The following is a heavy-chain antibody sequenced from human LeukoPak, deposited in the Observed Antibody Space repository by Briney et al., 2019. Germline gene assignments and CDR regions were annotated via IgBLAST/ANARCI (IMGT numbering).Heavy chain of an antibody. CDR3: AKEVRRYCSGGSCPL. D-gene: IGHD2-15*01. CDR2: IRCDGSNK. J-gene: IGHJ4*02. Sequence: GGSLRLSCAASGFTFSSYGMHWVRQAPGKGLEWVAFIRCDGSNKYYADSVKGRFTISRDNSKNTLYLQMNSLRAEDTAVYYCAKEVRRYCSGGSCPLWGQGTLVTVSS. CDR1: GFTFSSYG. V-gene: IGHV3-30*02.